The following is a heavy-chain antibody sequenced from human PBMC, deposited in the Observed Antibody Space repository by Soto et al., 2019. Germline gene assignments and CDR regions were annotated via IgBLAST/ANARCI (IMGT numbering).Heavy chain of an antibody. V-gene: IGHV1-46*01. D-gene: IGHD3-3*01. CDR3: ARAGLVLRGPIGFP. CDR1: GYTFTKYY. J-gene: IGHJ5*02. Sequence: ASVKVSCKASGYTFTKYYMHCVRQARVQGREWMGMINPSGGSTSYAQKFQGRVTMTRDTSTSTVYIELSSLRSEDTAVYYCARAGLVLRGPIGFPWGQGTLVTVSS. CDR2: INPSGGST.